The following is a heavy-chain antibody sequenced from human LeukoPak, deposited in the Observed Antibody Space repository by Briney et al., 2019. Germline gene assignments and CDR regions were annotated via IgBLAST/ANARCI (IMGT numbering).Heavy chain of an antibody. J-gene: IGHJ6*02. CDR3: ARMDV. CDR1: GGSFSGYY. Sequence: SETLSLTCAVYGGSFSGYYWSWIRQPPGKGLEWIGEINHSGSPNYNPSLMSRVTISVDTSKNQFSLKLSSVTAADTAVYYCARMDVWGQGTTVTVSS. CDR2: INHSGSP. V-gene: IGHV4-34*01.